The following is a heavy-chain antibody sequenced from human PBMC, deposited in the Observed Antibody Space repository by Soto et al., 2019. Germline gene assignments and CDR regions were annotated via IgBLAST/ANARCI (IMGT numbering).Heavy chain of an antibody. J-gene: IGHJ1*01. CDR3: ARDPGGVAASYHFDN. CDR1: GFIFNNYA. D-gene: IGHD3-16*01. CDR2: ISYDGSNK. Sequence: GGSLRLSCAASGFIFNNYAMHWVRQAPGKGPEWVAVISYDGSNKYYADSVKGRFTISRDSSENTLYLQMNSLRADDTAVYYCARDPGGVAASYHFDNSAQGALVTVSS. V-gene: IGHV3-30-3*01.